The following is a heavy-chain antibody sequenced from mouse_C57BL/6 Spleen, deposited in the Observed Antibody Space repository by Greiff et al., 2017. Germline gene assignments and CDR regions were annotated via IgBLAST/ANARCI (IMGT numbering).Heavy chain of an antibody. V-gene: IGHV1-69*01. J-gene: IGHJ4*01. D-gene: IGHD1-3*01. CDR1: GYTFTSYW. CDR2: IDPSDSYT. Sequence: QVQLQQPGAELVMPGASVKLSCKASGYTFTSYWMHWVKQRPGQGLEWIGEIDPSDSYTNYNQKFKGKSTLTVDKSSSTAYMQLSSLTSEDSAVYYCARKEEKVYYYAMDYWGQGTSVTVSS. CDR3: ARKEEKVYYYAMDY.